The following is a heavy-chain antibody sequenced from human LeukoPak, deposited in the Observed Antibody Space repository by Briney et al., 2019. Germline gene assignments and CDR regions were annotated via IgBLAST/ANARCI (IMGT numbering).Heavy chain of an antibody. D-gene: IGHD5-12*01. CDR1: GFSFSNYC. J-gene: IGHJ4*02. V-gene: IGHV3-33*06. CDR3: AKTYSRESGYDFFFHY. CDR2: ISYDGKNI. Sequence: GGSLRLSCAASGFSFSNYCSHWVRQAPGKGLDWVSAISYDGKNIHYADSVKGRFTISRDNSRNTVYLQMNSLRVEDTAVYYCAKTYSRESGYDFFFHYWGQGTRVTVSS.